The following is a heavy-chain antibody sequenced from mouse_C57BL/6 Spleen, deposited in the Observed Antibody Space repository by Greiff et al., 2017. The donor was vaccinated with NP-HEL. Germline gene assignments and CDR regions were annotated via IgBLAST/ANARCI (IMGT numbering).Heavy chain of an antibody. D-gene: IGHD1-1*01. CDR1: GYTFTDYY. CDR2: INPYNGGT. Sequence: EVQLQQSGPVLVKPGASVKMSCKASGYTFTDYYMNWVKQSHGKSLEWIGVINPYNGGTSYNQKFKGKATLTVDKSSSTAYMELNSLTSEDSAVYYCAKSGYYGSSYDWYFDVWGTGTTVTVSS. J-gene: IGHJ1*03. V-gene: IGHV1-19*01. CDR3: AKSGYYGSSYDWYFDV.